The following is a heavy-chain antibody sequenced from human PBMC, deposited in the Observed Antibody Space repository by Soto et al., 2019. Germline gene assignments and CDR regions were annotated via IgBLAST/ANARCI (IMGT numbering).Heavy chain of an antibody. CDR2: MNPNSGNT. CDR1: GYTFTSYD. J-gene: IGHJ3*02. Sequence: ASVKVSCKASGYTFTSYDINWVRQATGQGLEWMGWMNPNSGNTGYAQKFQGRVTMTRNTSISTAYMELSSLRSEGTAVYYCACTLGYCSSTSCYAWPDDAFDIWGQGTMVTVSS. CDR3: ACTLGYCSSTSCYAWPDDAFDI. V-gene: IGHV1-8*01. D-gene: IGHD2-2*01.